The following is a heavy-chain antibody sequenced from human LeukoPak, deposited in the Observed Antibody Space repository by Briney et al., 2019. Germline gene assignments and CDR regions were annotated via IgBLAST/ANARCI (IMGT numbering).Heavy chain of an antibody. V-gene: IGHV3-23*01. Sequence: GGSLRLSCAASGFPFSSYGMTWVRQAPGKGLEWVSRLSPSGNRTYYADSVKGRFTISRDNSKNTLYLQMNSLRAEDTVVYYCAKTSVPGALYFDYWGQGTLVTVSS. J-gene: IGHJ4*02. CDR3: AKTSVPGALYFDY. CDR1: GFPFSSYG. D-gene: IGHD2-8*02. CDR2: LSPSGNRT.